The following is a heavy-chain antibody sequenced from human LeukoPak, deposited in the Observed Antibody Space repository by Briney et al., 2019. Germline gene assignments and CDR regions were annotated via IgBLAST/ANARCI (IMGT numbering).Heavy chain of an antibody. CDR3: AREGTAGFGELSI. J-gene: IGHJ4*02. D-gene: IGHD3-10*01. V-gene: IGHV3-11*06. CDR1: GFTFSDYY. CDR2: ISSSSSYT. Sequence: GGSLRLSCAASGFTFSDYYMSWIRQAPGKELEWVSYISSSSSYTNYADSVKGRFTISRDNAKNSLYLQMNSLRAEDTAVYYCAREGTAGFGELSIWGQGTLVTVSS.